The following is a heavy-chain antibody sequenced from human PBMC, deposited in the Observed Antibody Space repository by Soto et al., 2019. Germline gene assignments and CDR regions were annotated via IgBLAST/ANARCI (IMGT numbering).Heavy chain of an antibody. V-gene: IGHV1-2*04. D-gene: IGHD1-1*01. J-gene: IGHJ3*02. CDR2: INPNSGST. CDR3: ARFMVTTTGAFDI. CDR1: GYTFTSYA. Sequence: GASVKVSCKASGYTFTSYAMHWVRQAPGQRLEWMGWINPNSGSTNYAQKFQGWVTMTRDTSISTAYMELSRLRSDDTAVYYCARFMVTTTGAFDIWGQGTMVTVSS.